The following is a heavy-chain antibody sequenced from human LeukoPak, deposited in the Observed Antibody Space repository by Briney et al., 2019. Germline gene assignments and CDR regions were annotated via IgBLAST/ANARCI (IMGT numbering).Heavy chain of an antibody. CDR3: ARPLSSKTSYYDY. CDR1: GFTVSSNY. Sequence: GGSLRLSCAASGFTVSSNYMSWVRQAPGKGLEWVSVIYSGGSTYYADSVKGRFTISRDNSKNALALQMNSLRPEDTAMYYCARPLSSKTSYYDYWGQGTLVTVSS. D-gene: IGHD5/OR15-5a*01. V-gene: IGHV3-53*05. CDR2: IYSGGST. J-gene: IGHJ4*02.